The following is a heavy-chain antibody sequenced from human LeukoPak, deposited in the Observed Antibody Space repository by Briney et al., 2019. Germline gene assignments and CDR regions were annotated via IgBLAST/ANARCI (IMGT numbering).Heavy chain of an antibody. D-gene: IGHD3-10*01. CDR2: ISYDGSNK. J-gene: IGHJ3*02. CDR3: AKGVWVVRGVIGDAFDI. CDR1: GFTFSSYG. V-gene: IGHV3-30*18. Sequence: GGSLGLSCAASGFTFSSYGMHWVRQALGKGLEWVAVISYDGSNKYYADFVKGRFTISRDKSKNTLYLQMNSLRVEDTAVYYCAKGVWVVRGVIGDAFDIWGQGTMVTVSS.